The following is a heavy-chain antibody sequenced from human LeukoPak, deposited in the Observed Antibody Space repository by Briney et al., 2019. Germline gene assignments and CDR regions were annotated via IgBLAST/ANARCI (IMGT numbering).Heavy chain of an antibody. CDR2: FDPEDGET. Sequence: ASPKVSCKVSGYTLTELSMHWVRQAPGKGLDWMARFDPEDGETIYAQKFQGRVTMTEDTSTDTAYMELSSLRSEDTAVYYCATDRRAAAGTAFDIWGQGTMVTVSS. J-gene: IGHJ3*02. CDR3: ATDRRAAAGTAFDI. V-gene: IGHV1-24*01. CDR1: GYTLTELS. D-gene: IGHD6-13*01.